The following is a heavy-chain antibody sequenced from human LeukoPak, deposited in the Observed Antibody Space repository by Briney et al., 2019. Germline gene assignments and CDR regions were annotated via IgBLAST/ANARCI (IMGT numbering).Heavy chain of an antibody. Sequence: PGGSLRLSCAASGFTFSSYGMHWVRQAPGKGLEWVAFIRNDGSNKYYADSVKGRFTISRDNSKNTLYLQMNSLRAEDTAVYYCARETTYCGGDCYFPGAFDIWGQGTMVTVSS. CDR1: GFTFSSYG. J-gene: IGHJ3*02. CDR2: IRNDGSNK. D-gene: IGHD2-21*02. CDR3: ARETTYCGGDCYFPGAFDI. V-gene: IGHV3-30*02.